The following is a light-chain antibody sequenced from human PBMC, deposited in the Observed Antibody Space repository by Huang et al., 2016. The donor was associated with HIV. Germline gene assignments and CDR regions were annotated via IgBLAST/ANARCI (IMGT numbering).Light chain of an antibody. Sequence: EVVLTQSPGTLSLSPGERATLSCRASPSISSTYLAWYQQKPGQAPRLLIYDASSRAAGTPDRFSASGSGTDFTLTISRLEPEDFAMYYCQQYALSPGTFGQGTKVEIK. J-gene: IGKJ1*01. CDR1: PSISSTY. CDR3: QQYALSPGT. CDR2: DAS. V-gene: IGKV3-20*01.